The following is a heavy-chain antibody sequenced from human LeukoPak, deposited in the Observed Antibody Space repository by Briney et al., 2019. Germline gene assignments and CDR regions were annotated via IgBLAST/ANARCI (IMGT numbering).Heavy chain of an antibody. Sequence: SETLSLTCAVYGGSFSGYYWSWIRQPAGKGLEWIGRIYTSGSTNYNPSLKSRVTMSVDTSKNQFSLKLSSVTAADTAVYYCARDRMAAIDYWGQGTLVTVSS. CDR2: IYTSGST. D-gene: IGHD2-8*01. CDR1: GGSFSGYY. V-gene: IGHV4-4*07. CDR3: ARDRMAAIDY. J-gene: IGHJ4*02.